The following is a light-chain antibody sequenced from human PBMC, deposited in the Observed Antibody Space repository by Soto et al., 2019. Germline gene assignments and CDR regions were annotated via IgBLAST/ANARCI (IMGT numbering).Light chain of an antibody. CDR3: CSYAGSRTYVI. V-gene: IGLV2-8*01. CDR1: SSDVGGYNY. Sequence: QSALTQPPSASGSPGQSVAISCTGTSSDVGGYNYVSWYQQHPGKAPKLMIYEVNKRPSGVPDRFSGSKSGNTASLTVSGLQAEDEADYYCCSYAGSRTYVIFGGGTKLTVL. J-gene: IGLJ2*01. CDR2: EVN.